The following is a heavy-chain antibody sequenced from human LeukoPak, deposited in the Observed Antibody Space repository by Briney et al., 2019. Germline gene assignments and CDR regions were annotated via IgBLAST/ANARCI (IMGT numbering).Heavy chain of an antibody. Sequence: SGGSLRLSCAASGFTFSSYSMNWVRQAPGKGLEWVSSISSTSIYKYYADSVKGRFTISRDNAKDSLFLQMNSLRDEDTAVYYCARGGGRSYSDAFDIWGQGTVVTVSS. CDR3: ARGGGRSYSDAFDI. J-gene: IGHJ3*02. CDR1: GFTFSSYS. CDR2: ISSTSIYK. D-gene: IGHD1-26*01. V-gene: IGHV3-21*01.